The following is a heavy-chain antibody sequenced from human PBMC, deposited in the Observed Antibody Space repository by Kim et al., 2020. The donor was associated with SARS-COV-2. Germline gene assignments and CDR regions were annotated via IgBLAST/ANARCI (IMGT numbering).Heavy chain of an antibody. D-gene: IGHD6-6*01. V-gene: IGHV3-7*01. J-gene: IGHJ4*02. CDR1: GLTFSSYW. CDR3: VKRPY. CDR2: IKPDGSEK. Sequence: GGSLRLSCAASGLTFSSYWVSWVRQAPGKGLEWVANIKPDGSEKYYVDSVKGRFTISRDNAKNSLYLQMNSLRVEDTAVYYCVKRPYWGQGTLVTVSS.